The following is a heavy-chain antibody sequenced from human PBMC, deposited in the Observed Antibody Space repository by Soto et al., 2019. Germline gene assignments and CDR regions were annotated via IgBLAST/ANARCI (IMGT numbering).Heavy chain of an antibody. J-gene: IGHJ6*02. CDR1: GYTFNRYD. D-gene: IGHD3-3*01. CDR3: ARGITIFGVVTHHYYYYGMDV. V-gene: IGHV1-8*01. CDR2: MNPNSGNT. Sequence: ASVYAGCQTPGYTFNRYDINWVRQYTGPELARTGWMNPNSGNTGYAQKFQGRVTMTRNTSISTAYMELSSLRSEDTAVYYCARGITIFGVVTHHYYYYGMDVWGQGTTVTVSS.